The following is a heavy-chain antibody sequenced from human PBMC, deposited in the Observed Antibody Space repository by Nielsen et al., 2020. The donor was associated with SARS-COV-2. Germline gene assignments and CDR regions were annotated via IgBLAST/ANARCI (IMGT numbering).Heavy chain of an antibody. CDR1: GYTFTSYY. V-gene: IGHV1-46*01. Sequence: ASVKVSCKASGYTFTSYYMHWVRQAPGQGLEWMGIINPSGGSTSYAQKFQGRVTITADKSTSTAYMELSSLRSEDTAVYYCARGDGWYYDSSGYDYWGQGTLVTVSS. D-gene: IGHD3-22*01. J-gene: IGHJ4*02. CDR3: ARGDGWYYDSSGYDY. CDR2: INPSGGST.